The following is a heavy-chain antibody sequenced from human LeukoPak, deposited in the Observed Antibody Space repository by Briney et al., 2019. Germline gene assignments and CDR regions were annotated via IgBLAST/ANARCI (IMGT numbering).Heavy chain of an antibody. CDR2: ISYDGGKT. J-gene: IGHJ4*02. Sequence: QSGESLRLSCAASGFIFGGYAMHWVRQAPGKGLQWLAVISYDGGKTYYADSVEGRFTISRDNSKSTVYLEINSLRSEDTAIYYCARGFNDFWSGSQLEYWGQGTLVTVSS. V-gene: IGHV3-30-3*01. CDR3: ARGFNDFWSGSQLEY. CDR1: GFIFGGYA. D-gene: IGHD3-3*01.